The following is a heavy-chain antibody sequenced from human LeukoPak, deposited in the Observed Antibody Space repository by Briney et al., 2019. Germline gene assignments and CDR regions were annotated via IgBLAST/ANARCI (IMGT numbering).Heavy chain of an antibody. CDR1: GFNFSSYA. CDR3: AKEGGVTIFGVVTSYDAFDI. J-gene: IGHJ3*02. V-gene: IGHV3-23*01. D-gene: IGHD3-3*01. Sequence: PGGSLRLSCTASGFNFSSYAMTWVRQAPGKGLEWVSAISGSGGSTYYADSVKGRFTISRDNSKNTLYLQMNSLRAEDTAVYYCAKEGGVTIFGVVTSYDAFDIWGQGTMVTVSS. CDR2: ISGSGGST.